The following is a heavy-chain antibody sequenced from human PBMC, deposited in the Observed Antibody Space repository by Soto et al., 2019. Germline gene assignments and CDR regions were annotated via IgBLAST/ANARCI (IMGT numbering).Heavy chain of an antibody. CDR3: ARDPPNFYYYGMDV. J-gene: IGHJ6*02. CDR1: GFTLSTYS. Sequence: GGSLRLSCIASGFTLSTYSMTWVRQAPGKGLEWLSYISKSSTTINYADSVKGRFTISRDNAKNSVYLEMSSLRDEDSAVYYCARDPPNFYYYGMDVWGQGTTVTVSS. V-gene: IGHV3-48*02. CDR2: ISKSSTTI.